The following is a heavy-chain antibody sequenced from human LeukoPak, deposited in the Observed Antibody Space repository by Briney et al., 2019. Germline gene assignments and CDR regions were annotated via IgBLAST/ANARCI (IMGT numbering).Heavy chain of an antibody. V-gene: IGHV1-2*04. Sequence: GASVKVSCKTSGYTFTGYYMHWVRQAPGQGLEWMGWINPNSGGTNYAQKFQGWVTMTRDTSISTAYMELSRLRSDDTAVYYCARPIRDIAAAADFDYWGQGTLVTVSS. J-gene: IGHJ4*02. CDR2: INPNSGGT. CDR3: ARPIRDIAAAADFDY. D-gene: IGHD6-13*01. CDR1: GYTFTGYY.